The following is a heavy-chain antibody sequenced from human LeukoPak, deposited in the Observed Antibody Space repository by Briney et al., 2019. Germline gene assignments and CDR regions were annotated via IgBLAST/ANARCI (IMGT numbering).Heavy chain of an antibody. J-gene: IGHJ3*02. CDR3: ASGVDGSGSYYNNDAFDI. CDR2: IIPIFGTA. Sequence: SSVKVSCKASGGTFSSYAISWVRQAPGQGLEWMGGIIPIFGTANYAQKFQVRVTITADESTSTAYMEPSSLRSEDTAVYYCASGVDGSGSYYNNDAFDIWGQGTMVTVSS. D-gene: IGHD3-10*01. V-gene: IGHV1-69*01. CDR1: GGTFSSYA.